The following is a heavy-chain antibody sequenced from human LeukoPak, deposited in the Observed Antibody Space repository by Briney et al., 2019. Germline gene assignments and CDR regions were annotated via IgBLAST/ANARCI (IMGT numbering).Heavy chain of an antibody. D-gene: IGHD3-3*01. J-gene: IGHJ4*02. CDR2: INSDGSST. Sequence: GGSLRLSCAASGFTFSSYWMHWVRQAPGKGLVWVSRINSDGSSTSYADSVKGRFTISRDNAKNTLYLQMNSLRAEDTAVYYCAKHLVYYDFRLRDEYFDYWGQGALVTVSS. V-gene: IGHV3-74*01. CDR3: AKHLVYYDFRLRDEYFDY. CDR1: GFTFSSYW.